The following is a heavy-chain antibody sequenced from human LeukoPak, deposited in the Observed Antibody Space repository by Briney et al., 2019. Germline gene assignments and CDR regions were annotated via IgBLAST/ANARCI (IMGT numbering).Heavy chain of an antibody. D-gene: IGHD3-10*01. CDR2: ISYDGSNK. CDR3: ARDRLRYFDY. V-gene: IGHV3-30-3*01. J-gene: IGHJ4*02. Sequence: PGGSLRLSCAASGFTFSDHYMNWVRQAPGKGLEWVAVISYDGSNKYYADSVKGRFTISRDNSKNTLYLQMNSLRAEDTAVYYCARDRLRYFDYWGQGTLVTVSS. CDR1: GFTFSDHY.